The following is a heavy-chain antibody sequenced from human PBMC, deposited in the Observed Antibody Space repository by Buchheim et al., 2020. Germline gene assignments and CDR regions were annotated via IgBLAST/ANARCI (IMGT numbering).Heavy chain of an antibody. D-gene: IGHD3-22*01. J-gene: IGHJ4*02. CDR2: ISGSGGST. Sequence: EVQLLESGGGLVQPGGSLRLSCAASGFTFSSYAMSWVRQAPGKGLEWVSAISGSGGSTYYADSVKGRFTISRDNSKNTLYLKMNSLRAEDTAVYYCAKDIGHYYDSSGYYFFDYWGQGTL. CDR1: GFTFSSYA. CDR3: AKDIGHYYDSSGYYFFDY. V-gene: IGHV3-23*01.